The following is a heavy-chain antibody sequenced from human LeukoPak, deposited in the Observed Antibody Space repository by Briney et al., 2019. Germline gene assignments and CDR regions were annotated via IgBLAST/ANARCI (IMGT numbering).Heavy chain of an antibody. Sequence: GGSLRLSCAASGFTFSTYWMTWVRQAPGKGLELVANINRDGTQKYYVDSVKGRFTISRDNAKNSLDLQVSSLRAEDTAVYYCARGATPDYWGQGTLVTVPS. V-gene: IGHV3-7*01. CDR2: INRDGTQK. CDR1: GFTFSTYW. D-gene: IGHD2-15*01. CDR3: ARGATPDY. J-gene: IGHJ4*02.